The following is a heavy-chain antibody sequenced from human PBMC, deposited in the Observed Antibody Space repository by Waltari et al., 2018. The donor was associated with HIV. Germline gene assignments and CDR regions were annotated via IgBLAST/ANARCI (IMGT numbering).Heavy chain of an antibody. D-gene: IGHD1-26*01. CDR2: INHSGGT. CDR3: ARADSGSYAG. J-gene: IGHJ4*02. CDR1: GGSFSGYY. Sequence: QVQLQQWGAGLLKPSETLSLTCAVYGGSFSGYYWSWIRQPPGKGLEWIGEINHSGGTNYNPSLKSRVTISVDTSKNQFSLKLSSVTAADTAVYYCARADSGSYAGWGQGTLVTVSS. V-gene: IGHV4-34*01.